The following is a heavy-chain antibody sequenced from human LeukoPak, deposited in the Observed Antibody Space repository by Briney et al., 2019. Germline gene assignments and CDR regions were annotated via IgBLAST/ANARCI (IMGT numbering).Heavy chain of an antibody. CDR2: ISYDGSNK. V-gene: IGHV3-30-3*01. CDR1: GFTFSSYA. CDR3: ARESYDYVWGSYRAFDI. J-gene: IGHJ3*02. Sequence: SGGSLRLSCAASGFTFSSYAMHWVRQAPGKGLEWVAVISYDGSNKYYADSVKGRFTISRDNSKNTLYLQMNSLRAEDTAVYYCARESYDYVWGSYRAFDIWGQGTMITVSS. D-gene: IGHD3-16*02.